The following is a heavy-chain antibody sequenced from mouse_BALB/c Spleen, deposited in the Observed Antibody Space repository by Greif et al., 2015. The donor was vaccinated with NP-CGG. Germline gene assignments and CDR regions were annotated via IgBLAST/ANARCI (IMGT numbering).Heavy chain of an antibody. CDR3: AVWYYAMDY. D-gene: IGHD2-10*02. V-gene: IGHV1-55*01. J-gene: IGHJ4*01. Sequence: VQLQQSGAELVKPGTSVKLSCKASGYNFTSYWINWVKLRPGQGLEWIGDIYPGSGSTNYNEKFKGKATLTVDTSSSTAYMQLSRLASEDSALYYCAVWYYAMDYWGQGTSVTVSS. CDR1: GYNFTSYW. CDR2: IYPGSGST.